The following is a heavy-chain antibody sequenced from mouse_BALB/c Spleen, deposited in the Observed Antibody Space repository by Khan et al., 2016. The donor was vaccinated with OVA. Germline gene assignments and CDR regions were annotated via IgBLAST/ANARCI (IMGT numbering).Heavy chain of an antibody. V-gene: IGHV1S132*01. D-gene: IGHD3-2*02. CDR3: AREEALSYFAY. Sequence: QVQLKQSGAELVRPGASVKLSCKTSGYIFTSYWIHWVKQRSGQGLEWIARIYPGTDNTYYNEKLKDKATLTVDKSSSTAYMQLSSLKSEDSAVYCGAREEALSYFAYWGQGTTLTVSS. J-gene: IGHJ2*01. CDR1: GYIFTSYW. CDR2: IYPGTDNT.